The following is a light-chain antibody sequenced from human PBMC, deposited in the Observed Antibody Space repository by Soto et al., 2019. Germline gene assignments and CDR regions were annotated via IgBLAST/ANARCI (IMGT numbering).Light chain of an antibody. CDR3: QQYNDYPRT. Sequence: AIVITQSPSSLSASPGDRATISCRASQGISSYLAWYQQKPGKAPKLLIYDASSLESGVPSRFSGSGSGTDFTLTISSLQPEDVATYYCQQYNDYPRTFGQGTKVDIK. V-gene: IGKV1-8*01. J-gene: IGKJ1*01. CDR2: DAS. CDR1: QGISSY.